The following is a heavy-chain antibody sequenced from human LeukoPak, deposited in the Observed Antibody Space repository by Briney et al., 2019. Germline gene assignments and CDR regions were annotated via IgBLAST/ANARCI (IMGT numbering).Heavy chain of an antibody. CDR3: AREGSMVRGIDY. J-gene: IGHJ4*02. D-gene: IGHD3-10*01. CDR1: GYSISSGYY. V-gene: IGHV4-38-2*02. Sequence: SETLSLTCTVSGYSISSGYYWGWVRQPPGKGLEWIGNIFYSGSTYYSPSLKSRVTISLDTSRNQFSLKLSSVTAADTAVYYCAREGSMVRGIDYWGQGTLVTVSS. CDR2: IFYSGST.